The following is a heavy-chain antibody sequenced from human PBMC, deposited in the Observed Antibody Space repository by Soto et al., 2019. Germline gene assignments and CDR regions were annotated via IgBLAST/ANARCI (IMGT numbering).Heavy chain of an antibody. J-gene: IGHJ4*02. V-gene: IGHV3-23*01. CDR3: ARDHSGYDFWSGYWFYLDY. CDR1: GFTFSSYA. D-gene: IGHD3-3*01. Sequence: GGSLRLSCAASGFTFSSYAMSWVRQAPGKGLEWVSAISGSGGSTYYADSVKGRFTISRDNSKNTPYLQMNSLRAEDTAVYYCARDHSGYDFWSGYWFYLDYWGQGTLVTVSS. CDR2: ISGSGGST.